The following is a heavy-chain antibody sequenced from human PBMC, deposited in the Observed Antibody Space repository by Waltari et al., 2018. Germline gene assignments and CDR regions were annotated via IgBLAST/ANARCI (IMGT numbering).Heavy chain of an antibody. CDR1: GGSFSGYY. CDR3: ARGRDYYGSGSHRPNWFDP. Sequence: QVQLQQWGAGLLKPSETLSLTCAVYGGSFSGYYWSWIRQPPGTGLEWIGEINHSGSTNYNPSLKSRVTISVDTSKNQFSLKLSSVTAADTAVYYCARGRDYYGSGSHRPNWFDPWGQGTLVTVSS. J-gene: IGHJ5*02. CDR2: INHSGST. V-gene: IGHV4-34*01. D-gene: IGHD3-10*01.